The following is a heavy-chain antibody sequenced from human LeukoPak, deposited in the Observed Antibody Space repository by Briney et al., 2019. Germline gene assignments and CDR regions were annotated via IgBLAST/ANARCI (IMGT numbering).Heavy chain of an antibody. CDR3: AKEVLGYFDY. D-gene: IGHD2-8*02. CDR2: ITSSGHST. Sequence: GGSLRLSCAASTFTFSSDAMTWVRQAPGKGLEWVSVITSSGHSTNYADSVRGRFTISRDTSKNTLYLQMNSLRAEDTAVYYCAKEVLGYFDYWGQGTLVTVSS. V-gene: IGHV3-23*01. CDR1: TFTFSSDA. J-gene: IGHJ4*02.